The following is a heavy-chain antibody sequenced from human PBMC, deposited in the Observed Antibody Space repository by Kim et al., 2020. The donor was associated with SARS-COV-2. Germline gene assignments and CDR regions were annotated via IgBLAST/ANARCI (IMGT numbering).Heavy chain of an antibody. CDR3: ARLWRRSSGSIYYFDY. J-gene: IGHJ4*02. CDR2: INTNSGGT. D-gene: IGHD6-19*01. V-gene: IGHV1-2*06. Sequence: ASVKVSCKASGYTFTGYYIHWMRQAPGQGLEWMGRINTNSGGTDNAQTFQGRVTMTRDTSISTAYMELSRLNSDDTAMYYCARLWRRSSGSIYYFDYWGQGTLVTVSS. CDR1: GYTFTGYY.